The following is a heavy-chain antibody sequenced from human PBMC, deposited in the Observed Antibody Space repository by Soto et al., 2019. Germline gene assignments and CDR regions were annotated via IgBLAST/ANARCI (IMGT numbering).Heavy chain of an antibody. Sequence: RWSLRLSWAASGFTFSSYSMNWVRQAPGKGLEWVSSISSSSSYIYYADSVKGRFTISRDNAKNSLYLQMNSLRAEETAVYYCAREVEQWLPFGRGTCYFDYRGQGTRGIASS. CDR2: ISSSSSYI. J-gene: IGHJ4*02. CDR3: AREVEQWLPFGRGTCYFDY. V-gene: IGHV3-21*01. CDR1: GFTFSSYS. D-gene: IGHD6-19*01.